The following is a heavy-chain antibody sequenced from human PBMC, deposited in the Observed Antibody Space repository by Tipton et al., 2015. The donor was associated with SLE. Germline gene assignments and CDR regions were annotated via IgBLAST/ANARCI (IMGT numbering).Heavy chain of an antibody. J-gene: IGHJ6*03. CDR1: GYTFTFYY. V-gene: IGHV1-46*01. CDR3: ATGRLGYYYYYMGV. CDR2: INPSGGST. D-gene: IGHD3-16*01. Sequence: QLVQSGAELKKPGASVKVSCKASGYTFTFYYIHWVRQAPGQGPEWMGVINPSGGSTSYAPQFQGRVTMTRDTSTGTAYMELSSLRSEDTAVYFCATGRLGYYYYYMGVWGKGTSVTVSS.